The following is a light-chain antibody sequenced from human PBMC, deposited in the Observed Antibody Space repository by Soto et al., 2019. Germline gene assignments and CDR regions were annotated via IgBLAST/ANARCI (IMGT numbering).Light chain of an antibody. CDR3: QQYNNWPRT. CDR2: GAS. J-gene: IGKJ2*01. V-gene: IGKV3-15*01. CDR1: QSVSSN. Sequence: EIVMTQSPATLSVSPGARATLSCRASQSVSSNLAWYQQKPGQAPSLLIYGASTRATGIPARFSGSGSGTELTITISSLQSEDFEVYYCQQYNNWPRTFGQGTKVDIK.